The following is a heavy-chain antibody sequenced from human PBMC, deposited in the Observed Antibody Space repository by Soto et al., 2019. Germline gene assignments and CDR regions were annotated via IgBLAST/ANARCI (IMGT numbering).Heavy chain of an antibody. CDR2: IYYSGRT. D-gene: IGHD5-12*01. V-gene: IGHV4-59*01. CDR3: ARDGGYSCYDYPTFDY. Sequence: SETLSLTCTVSGVSITNYYWNWLRQSPGKGLEWIANIYYSGRTNYNPSLESRVTISIDTSRNRLPLKLRSVTAADTAVYFCARDGGYSCYDYPTFDYWGQGILVTVSS. CDR1: GVSITNYY. J-gene: IGHJ4*02.